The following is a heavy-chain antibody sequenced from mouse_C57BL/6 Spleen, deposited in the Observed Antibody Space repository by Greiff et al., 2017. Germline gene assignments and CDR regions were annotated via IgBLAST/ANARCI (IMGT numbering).Heavy chain of an antibody. CDR1: GYTFTSYW. Sequence: QVQLQQPGAELVKPGASVKLSCKASGYTFTSYWMHWVKQRPGQGLEWIGMIHPNSGSTNYNEKFKSKATLTVDKSSSTAYMPLRSLTSEDSAVYCGARGGDDYDDYFGYWGQGTTLTVSS. CDR2: IHPNSGST. D-gene: IGHD2-4*01. V-gene: IGHV1-64*01. J-gene: IGHJ2*01. CDR3: ARGGDDYDDYFGY.